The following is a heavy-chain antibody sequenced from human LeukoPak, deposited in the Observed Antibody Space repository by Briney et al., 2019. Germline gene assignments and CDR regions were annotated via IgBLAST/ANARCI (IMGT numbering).Heavy chain of an antibody. Sequence: ASVKVSCKAPGYTFTGYYMHWVRQAPGQGLEWMGWINPNSGGTNYAQKFQGRVTMTRDTSISTAYMELSRLRSDDTAVYYCARATGDYGDFLFGYWGQGTLVTVSS. CDR1: GYTFTGYY. V-gene: IGHV1-2*02. CDR3: ARATGDYGDFLFGY. D-gene: IGHD4-17*01. J-gene: IGHJ4*02. CDR2: INPNSGGT.